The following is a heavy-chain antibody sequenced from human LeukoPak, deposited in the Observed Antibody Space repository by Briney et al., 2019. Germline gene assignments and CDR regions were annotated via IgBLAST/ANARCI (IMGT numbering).Heavy chain of an antibody. CDR2: INTNTGNP. CDR3: ARQYLTVTTIDFDY. Sequence: ASVKVSCKASGYTFTSYAMNWVRQAPGQGLEWMGWINTNTGNPTYAQGFTGRFVFSLDTSVSTAYLRISSLKAEDTAVYYCARQYLTVTTIDFDYWGQGTLVTVSS. CDR1: GYTFTSYA. D-gene: IGHD4-17*01. V-gene: IGHV7-4-1*02. J-gene: IGHJ4*02.